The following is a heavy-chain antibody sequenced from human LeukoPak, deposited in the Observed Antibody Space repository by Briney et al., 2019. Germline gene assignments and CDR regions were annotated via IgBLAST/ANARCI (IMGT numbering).Heavy chain of an antibody. D-gene: IGHD2-21*01. J-gene: IGHJ4*02. CDR3: ARAEGLRYFDY. Sequence: GGSLRLSCAASGFTFSNYSMNWVRQAPGKGLEWVSSISSSSSYIYYADSVKGRFTISRDNAKNSLYLQMNSLRAEDTAVYYCARAEGLRYFDYWGQGTLVTVSS. CDR1: GFTFSNYS. V-gene: IGHV3-21*01. CDR2: ISSSSSYI.